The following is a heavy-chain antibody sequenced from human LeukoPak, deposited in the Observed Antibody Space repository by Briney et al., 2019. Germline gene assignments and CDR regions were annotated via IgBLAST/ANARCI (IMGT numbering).Heavy chain of an antibody. CDR1: GFTFSNYA. CDR2: ISGGDGTT. J-gene: IGHJ4*02. V-gene: IGHV3-23*01. CDR3: AKAGSSDIAARQNY. Sequence: PGGSLRLSCAASGFTFSNYAMNWVRQAPGKGLEWVSGISGGDGTTFYADSVKGRFTISRDNSKNTLYLQMDSLRAEDTAVYYCAKAGSSDIAARQNYWGQGTLVTVSS. D-gene: IGHD6-6*01.